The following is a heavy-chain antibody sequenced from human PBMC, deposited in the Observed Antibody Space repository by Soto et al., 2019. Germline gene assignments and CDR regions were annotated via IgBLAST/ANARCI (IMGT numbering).Heavy chain of an antibody. CDR2: IYYSGST. J-gene: IGHJ5*02. CDR3: ARYQRMAYLGPQSSWFDP. D-gene: IGHD2-8*01. Sequence: QVQLQESGPGLVKPSETLSLTCTVSGGSISSYYWSWIRQPPGKGLEWIGYIYYSGSTNYNPSLNSRVTISVDTSKNQFSLKLSSVTAADTAVYYCARYQRMAYLGPQSSWFDPWGQGTLVTVSS. CDR1: GGSISSYY. V-gene: IGHV4-59*01.